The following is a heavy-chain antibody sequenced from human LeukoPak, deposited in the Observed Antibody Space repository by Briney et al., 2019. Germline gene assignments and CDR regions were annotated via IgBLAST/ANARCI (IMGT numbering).Heavy chain of an antibody. Sequence: SETLSLTCAVYGGSFSGYYWSWIRQPPGKGLEWIGEINHSGSTNYNPSLKSRVTISVDTSKNQFSLKLSSVTAADTAVYYCARSYVYSWFDPWGQGTLVTVSS. J-gene: IGHJ5*02. CDR1: GGSFSGYY. V-gene: IGHV4-34*01. D-gene: IGHD1-26*01. CDR3: ARSYVYSWFDP. CDR2: INHSGST.